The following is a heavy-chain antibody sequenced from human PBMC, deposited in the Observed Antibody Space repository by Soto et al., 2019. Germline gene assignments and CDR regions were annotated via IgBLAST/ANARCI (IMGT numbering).Heavy chain of an antibody. V-gene: IGHV3-48*03. CDR2: ISSSATTL. D-gene: IGHD3-3*01. CDR3: ARARRNYDFWRDPHLGDGMDV. CDR1: GFTFSSYE. J-gene: IGHJ6*02. Sequence: PGGSLRLSCAASGFTFSSYEMNWVRQAPGKGLEWVSYISSSATTLYYADSVKGRFTISRDNAKNSLYLQMNSLRAEDTAVYYCARARRNYDFWRDPHLGDGMDVCGQGPTVTVSS.